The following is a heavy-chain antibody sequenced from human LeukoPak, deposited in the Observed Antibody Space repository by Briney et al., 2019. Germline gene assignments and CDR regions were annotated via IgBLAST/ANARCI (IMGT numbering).Heavy chain of an antibody. V-gene: IGHV5-51*01. J-gene: IGHJ4*02. D-gene: IGHD2-2*01. Sequence: GESLKTSFKGSGYSFTTYWIAWVRQMPGKGLEWMGIIYPGDSDTRYSPSFQGQVTISVDKSVSAAYLQWSSLKASDTAMYYCASPPTRECSSISCPLSYWGQGTLVTVSS. CDR3: ASPPTRECSSISCPLSY. CDR1: GYSFTTYW. CDR2: IYPGDSDT.